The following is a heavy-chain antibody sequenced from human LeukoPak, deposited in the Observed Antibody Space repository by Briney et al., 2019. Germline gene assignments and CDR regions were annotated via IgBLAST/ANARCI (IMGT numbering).Heavy chain of an antibody. D-gene: IGHD4-17*01. V-gene: IGHV5-51*01. CDR2: IYLGSSHT. J-gene: IGHJ5*02. Sequence: HGESLKISCEGSGHSFTDSWIGWVRQMPGKGLEWMGIIYLGSSHTIYNPPFQGQVTISADRSINTAYLRWSSLKASDSAIYNCARAQNGDNRFDPWGQGTLVTVSS. CDR1: GHSFTDSW. CDR3: ARAQNGDNRFDP.